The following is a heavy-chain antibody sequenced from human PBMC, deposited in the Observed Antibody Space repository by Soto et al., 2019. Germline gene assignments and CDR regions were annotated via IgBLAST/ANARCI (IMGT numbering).Heavy chain of an antibody. V-gene: IGHV4-30-4*01. CDR2: IYYSGST. D-gene: IGHD5-12*01. J-gene: IGHJ5*02. Sequence: PSETLSLTCTVSGGSISSGDCYWSWIRQPPGKGLEWIGYIYYSGSTYYNPSLKSRVTISVDTSKNQFSLKLSSVTAADTAVYYCARGYSGYGGRVNWFDPWGQGTLVTVSS. CDR3: ARGYSGYGGRVNWFDP. CDR1: GGSISSGDCY.